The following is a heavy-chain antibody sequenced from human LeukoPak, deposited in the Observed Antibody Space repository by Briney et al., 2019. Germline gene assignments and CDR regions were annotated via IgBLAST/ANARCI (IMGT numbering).Heavy chain of an antibody. J-gene: IGHJ3*02. V-gene: IGHV3-23*01. Sequence: PGGSLRLSCAASGFTFSSYGMSWVRQAPGKGLEWVSATSGSGGSTYYADSVKGRFTISRDNSKNTLYLQMNSLRAEDTAVYYCAKDQRTMIVVVFHDAFDIWGQGTMVTVSS. CDR1: GFTFSSYG. CDR2: TSGSGGST. D-gene: IGHD3-22*01. CDR3: AKDQRTMIVVVFHDAFDI.